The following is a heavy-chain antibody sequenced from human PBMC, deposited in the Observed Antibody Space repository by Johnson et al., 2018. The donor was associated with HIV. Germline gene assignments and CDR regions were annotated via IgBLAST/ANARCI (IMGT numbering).Heavy chain of an antibody. Sequence: VQLVESGGGLVQPGRSLRLSCAASGFTFDDYAMHWVRQAPGKGLEWVSRISWNTGRLDYADSVKGRFTISRDNAKNSLYLQMNSLRAEDTALYYCAKDKGMIVPVRAFDIWGQGTMVTVSS. CDR2: ISWNTGRL. CDR3: AKDKGMIVPVRAFDI. J-gene: IGHJ3*02. CDR1: GFTFDDYA. D-gene: IGHD3-22*01. V-gene: IGHV3-9*01.